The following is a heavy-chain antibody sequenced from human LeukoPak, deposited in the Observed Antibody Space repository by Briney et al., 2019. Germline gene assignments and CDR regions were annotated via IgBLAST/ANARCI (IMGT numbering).Heavy chain of an antibody. Sequence: SETLSLTCAVYGGSFSGYYWSWIRQLPGKGLEWIGYIYYSGSTNYNPSLKSRVTISVDTSKNQFSLKLSSVTAADTAVYYCARAYDSSGYGDYWGQGTLVTVSS. V-gene: IGHV4-59*01. CDR3: ARAYDSSGYGDY. CDR1: GGSFSGYY. CDR2: IYYSGST. D-gene: IGHD3-22*01. J-gene: IGHJ4*02.